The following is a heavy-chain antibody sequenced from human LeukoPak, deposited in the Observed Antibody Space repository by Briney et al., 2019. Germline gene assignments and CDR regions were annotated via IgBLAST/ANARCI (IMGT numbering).Heavy chain of an antibody. D-gene: IGHD2-15*01. CDR3: AREHSEAFDI. CDR1: EFTFSSYS. J-gene: IGHJ3*02. CDR2: IGSSSTSI. V-gene: IGHV3-21*01. Sequence: GGSLSLSCAASEFTFSSYSMNWVRQAPGKGLEWVSSIGSSSTSIYYAGSVKGRFTISRDNAKNSLYLQMNSLRAEDSAVYYCAREHSEAFDIWGQGTMVTVSS.